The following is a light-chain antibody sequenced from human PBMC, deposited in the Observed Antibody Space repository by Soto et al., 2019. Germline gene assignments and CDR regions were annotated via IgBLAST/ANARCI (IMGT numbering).Light chain of an antibody. Sequence: IQGTQSPSSLSASVGDRVTIACRASQNINNYLNWYQQKPGKAPKLLIYAASSLQSGVPSRFSGSGSGTDFTLTISSLQPEDFATYYCQQSFSTLWTFGQGTKVDIK. CDR3: QQSFSTLWT. J-gene: IGKJ1*01. CDR2: AAS. CDR1: QNINNY. V-gene: IGKV1-39*01.